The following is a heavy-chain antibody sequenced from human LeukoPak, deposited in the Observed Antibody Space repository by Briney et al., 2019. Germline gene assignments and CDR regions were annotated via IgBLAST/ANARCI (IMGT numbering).Heavy chain of an antibody. CDR1: GGSISSGGYY. V-gene: IGHV4-31*03. CDR3: ARDLSHYYDSSGYRHWYFDL. D-gene: IGHD3-22*01. Sequence: PSQTLSLTCTVSGGSISSGGYYWSWIRQHPGKGLEWIGYIYYSGSTYYNPSLKSRVTISVDTSKNQFSLKLSSVTAADTAVYHCARDLSHYYDSSGYRHWYFDLWGRGTLVTVSS. J-gene: IGHJ2*01. CDR2: IYYSGST.